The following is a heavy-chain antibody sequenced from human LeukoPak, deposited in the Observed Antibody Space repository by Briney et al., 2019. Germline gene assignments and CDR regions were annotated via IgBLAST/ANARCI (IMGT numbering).Heavy chain of an antibody. CDR1: GFTFSSSA. J-gene: IGHJ4*02. Sequence: GGSLRLSCAASGFTFSSSAMSWVRQAPGKGLEWVSAISNNGGYTYYADSVQGRFTISRDNSKSTLCLQMNSLRAEDTAVYYCAREIYGGFDYWGQGTLVTVSS. CDR2: ISNNGGYT. V-gene: IGHV3-23*01. D-gene: IGHD5-12*01. CDR3: AREIYGGFDY.